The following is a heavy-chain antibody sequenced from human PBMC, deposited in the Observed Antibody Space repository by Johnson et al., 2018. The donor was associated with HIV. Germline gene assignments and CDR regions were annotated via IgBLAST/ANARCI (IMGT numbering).Heavy chain of an antibody. CDR1: GFTFTNAW. CDR3: ARRSPYDAFDI. J-gene: IGHJ3*02. V-gene: IGHV3-66*02. CDR2: LYSGGNT. Sequence: VHLVESGGGLVKPGGSLRLSCAASGFTFTNAWMNWVRQAPGQGLEWVSVLYSGGNTYYADSVKGRFTISRDNSKNTLYLQMNSLRAEDTAVYYCARRSPYDAFDIWGQGTMVTVSS.